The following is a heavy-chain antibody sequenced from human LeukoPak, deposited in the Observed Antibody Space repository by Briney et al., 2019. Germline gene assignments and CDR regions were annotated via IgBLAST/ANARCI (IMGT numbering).Heavy chain of an antibody. J-gene: IGHJ4*02. CDR3: ARDFAREFTIDY. CDR1: GFTFSTYS. Sequence: GGSLRLSCAASGFTFSTYSMTWVRQPPGKGLQWVSYISSSSNIIYYADSVKGRFTISRDNAKNSLFLQMNSLRAEDTAVYYCARDFAREFTIDYWGQGTLVTVSS. D-gene: IGHD3-10*01. V-gene: IGHV3-48*01. CDR2: ISSSSNII.